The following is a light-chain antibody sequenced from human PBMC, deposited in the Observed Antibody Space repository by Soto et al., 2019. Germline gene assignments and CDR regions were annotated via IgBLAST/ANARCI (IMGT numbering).Light chain of an antibody. CDR1: SSNTGAGYD. J-gene: IGLJ2*01. CDR2: GSI. V-gene: IGLV1-40*01. Sequence: QTVVTQPPSVSGAPGQRVTISCTGSSSNTGAGYDVNWYQQLPGTAPKLLIYGSINRPSGVPDRFSGSKSGTSASLAITGLQAEDEANYYCQSYDTSLNVVFGGGTKLTVL. CDR3: QSYDTSLNVV.